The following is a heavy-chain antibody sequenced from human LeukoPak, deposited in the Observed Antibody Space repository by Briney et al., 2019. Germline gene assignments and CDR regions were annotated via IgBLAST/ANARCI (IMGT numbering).Heavy chain of an antibody. J-gene: IGHJ5*02. Sequence: MASETLSLTCAVYGGSFSGYYWSWIRQPPGKGLEWIGEINHSGSTNYNPSLKSRVTISVDTSKNQFSLKLSSVTAADTAVYYCASGRRSSWYSNEMVMWFDPWGQGTLVTVSS. CDR3: ASGRRSSWYSNEMVMWFDP. V-gene: IGHV4-34*01. D-gene: IGHD6-13*01. CDR2: INHSGST. CDR1: GGSFSGYY.